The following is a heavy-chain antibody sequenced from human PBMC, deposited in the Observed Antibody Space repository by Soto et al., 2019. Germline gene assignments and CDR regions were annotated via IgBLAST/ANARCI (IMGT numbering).Heavy chain of an antibody. CDR2: INPNSGGT. J-gene: IGHJ5*02. D-gene: IGHD3-3*01. V-gene: IGHV1-2*04. CDR3: ARGIDFWSGCYSS. Sequence: ASVKVSCKASGYTFTGYYMHWVRQAPGQGLEWMGWINPNSGGTNYAQKFQGWVTMTRDTSISTAYMELSRLRSDDTAVYYCARGIDFWSGCYSSWGQGTLGTVSS. CDR1: GYTFTGYY.